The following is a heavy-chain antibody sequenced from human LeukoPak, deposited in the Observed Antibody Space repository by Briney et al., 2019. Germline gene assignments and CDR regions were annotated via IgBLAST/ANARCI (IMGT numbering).Heavy chain of an antibody. CDR2: IYHSGST. J-gene: IGHJ4*02. Sequence: SQTLSLTCTVSGGSISSGDYYWSWIRQPPGKGLEWIGYIYHSGSTYYNPSLKSRVTISVDRSKNQFSLKLSSVTAADTAVYYCASSPYYYDSSGPLFGYWGQGTLVTVSS. V-gene: IGHV4-30-2*02. CDR3: ASSPYYYDSSGPLFGY. CDR1: GGSISSGDYY. D-gene: IGHD3-22*01.